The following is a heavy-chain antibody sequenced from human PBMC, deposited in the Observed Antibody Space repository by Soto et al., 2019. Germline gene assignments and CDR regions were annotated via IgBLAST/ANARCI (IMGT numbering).Heavy chain of an antibody. Sequence: ETLKLSSRTSGYRFTSYWIACVRQMPGKGLEWMGIIFPSDSDTRYSPSFQGQVTISADRSTSTVFLQWASLKASDTAVYFCARKDKSGYFNWFDPWGQGTLVTVSS. J-gene: IGHJ5*02. D-gene: IGHD3-22*01. CDR1: GYRFTSYW. V-gene: IGHV5-51*01. CDR2: IFPSDSDT. CDR3: ARKDKSGYFNWFDP.